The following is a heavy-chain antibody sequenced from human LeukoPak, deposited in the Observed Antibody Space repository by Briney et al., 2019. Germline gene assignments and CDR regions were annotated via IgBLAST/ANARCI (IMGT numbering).Heavy chain of an antibody. J-gene: IGHJ4*02. Sequence: PGGSLRLSCAASEFSVGSNYMTWVRQAPGKGLEWVSLIYSGGSTYYADSVKGRFTISRDNSKNTLYLQMNSLESEDTAVYYCAKDRWGAVASFDYWGQGTLVTVSS. CDR2: IYSGGST. CDR1: EFSVGSNY. V-gene: IGHV3-66*01. CDR3: AKDRWGAVASFDY. D-gene: IGHD6-19*01.